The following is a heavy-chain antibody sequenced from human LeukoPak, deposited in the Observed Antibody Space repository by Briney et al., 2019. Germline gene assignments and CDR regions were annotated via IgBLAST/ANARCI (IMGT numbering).Heavy chain of an antibody. Sequence: GGSLRLSCAASGFTFSSYSMNWVRQAPGKGLEWVSSISSSSSYIYYADSVKGRFTTSRDNAKNSLYLQMNSLRAEDTAVYYCARDFDYYGSGSYYSFDYWGQGTLVTVSS. V-gene: IGHV3-21*01. CDR3: ARDFDYYGSGSYYSFDY. J-gene: IGHJ4*02. D-gene: IGHD3-10*01. CDR1: GFTFSSYS. CDR2: ISSSSSYI.